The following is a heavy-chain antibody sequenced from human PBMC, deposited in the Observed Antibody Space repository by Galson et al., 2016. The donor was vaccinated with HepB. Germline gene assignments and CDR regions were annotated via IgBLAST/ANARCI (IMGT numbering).Heavy chain of an antibody. J-gene: IGHJ4*02. CDR1: GFSLSTSGVG. CDR3: AQATGEFCSGGSCSQEELPFDY. V-gene: IGHV2-5*01. Sequence: PALVKPTQTLTLTCTFSGFSLSTSGVGVGWIRQPPGKALEWLALIYWNDDKRYSPSLKSRLTITKDTSKNQVVLTMTNMDPVDTATYYCAQATGEFCSGGSCSQEELPFDYWGQGTLVTVSS. D-gene: IGHD2-15*01. CDR2: IYWNDDK.